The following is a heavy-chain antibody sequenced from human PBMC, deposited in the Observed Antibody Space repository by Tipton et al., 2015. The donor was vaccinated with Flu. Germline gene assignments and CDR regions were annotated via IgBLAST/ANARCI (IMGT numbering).Heavy chain of an antibody. CDR3: ARTGTIAAAGTSDY. V-gene: IGHV3-11*01. J-gene: IGHJ4*02. CDR2: ISGSGTTI. CDR1: GFTFSDYY. D-gene: IGHD6-13*01. Sequence: SLRLSCAASGFTFSDYYMSWIRQAPGKGLEWVSYISGSGTTIHYADSVRGRFTMSRDNAKNSLYLQMNSLRAEDTAVYYCARTGTIAAAGTSDYWGQGTLVTVSS.